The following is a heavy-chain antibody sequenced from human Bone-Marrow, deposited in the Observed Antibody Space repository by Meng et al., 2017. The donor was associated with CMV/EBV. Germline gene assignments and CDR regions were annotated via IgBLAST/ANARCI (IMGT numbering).Heavy chain of an antibody. J-gene: IGHJ6*02. CDR1: GFTFSSYG. V-gene: IGHV3-30*02. Sequence: GESLKISCAASGFTFSSYGMHWVRQAPGKGLEWVALIWYDGSNKYYADSVKGRFTISRDNSKNTLYLQMNSLRAEDTAVYYCANYAFYGMDVWGQGTTVTVSS. CDR2: IWYDGSNK. D-gene: IGHD4-17*01. CDR3: ANYAFYGMDV.